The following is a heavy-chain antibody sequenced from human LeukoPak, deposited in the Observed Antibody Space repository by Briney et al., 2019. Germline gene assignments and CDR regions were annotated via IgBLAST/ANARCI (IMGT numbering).Heavy chain of an antibody. CDR3: ARGPHYYESSGYYGKGYYYYGMDV. D-gene: IGHD3-22*01. Sequence: PSGTLSLTCAVSGGSISSSNWWSWVRQPPGKGLEWIGEISHSGNTNYNPSLKSRVTISVDTSKNQFSLKLSSVTAADTAVFYCARGPHYYESSGYYGKGYYYYGMDVWGQGTTVTVSS. V-gene: IGHV4-4*02. CDR2: ISHSGNT. J-gene: IGHJ6*02. CDR1: GGSISSSNW.